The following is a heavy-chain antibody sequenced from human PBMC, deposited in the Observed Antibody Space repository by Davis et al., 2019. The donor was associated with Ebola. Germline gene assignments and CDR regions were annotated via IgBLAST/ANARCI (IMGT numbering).Heavy chain of an antibody. V-gene: IGHV4-59*12. CDR2: IYYSGST. D-gene: IGHD6-6*01. Sequence: PSETLSLTCTVSGGSISSYYWSWIRQPAGKGLEWIGYIYYSGSTNYNPSLKSRVTISVDTSKNQFSLKLSSVTAADTAVYYCARGLKYSSSFAVAAAGSFDYWGQGTLVTVSS. J-gene: IGHJ4*02. CDR1: GGSISSYY. CDR3: ARGLKYSSSFAVAAAGSFDY.